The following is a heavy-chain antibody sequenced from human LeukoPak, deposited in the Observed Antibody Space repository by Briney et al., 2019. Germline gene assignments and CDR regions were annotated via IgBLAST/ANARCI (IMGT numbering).Heavy chain of an antibody. Sequence: PGGPLRLSCAASGFTFSSYSMNWVRQAPGKGLEWVSSISSSSSYIYYADSVKGRFTISRDNAKNSLYLQMNSLRAEDTAVYYCARDGSSSSWYPVDYYYGMDVWGQGTTVTVSS. D-gene: IGHD6-13*01. CDR1: GFTFSSYS. V-gene: IGHV3-21*01. J-gene: IGHJ6*02. CDR2: ISSSSSYI. CDR3: ARDGSSSSWYPVDYYYGMDV.